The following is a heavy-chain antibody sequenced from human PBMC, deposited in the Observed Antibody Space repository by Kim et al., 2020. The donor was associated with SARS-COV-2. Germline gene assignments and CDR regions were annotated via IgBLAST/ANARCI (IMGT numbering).Heavy chain of an antibody. Sequence: SETLSLTCTVSGGSISSSSYYWGWIRQPPGKGLEWIGSIYYSGSTYYNPSLKSRVTISVDTSKNQFSLKLSSVTAADTAVYYCARQWGMGIAAAGLFLPPRYCNWFDPWGQGTLVTVSS. CDR2: IYYSGST. V-gene: IGHV4-39*01. CDR3: ARQWGMGIAAAGLFLPPRYCNWFDP. CDR1: GGSISSSSYY. J-gene: IGHJ5*02. D-gene: IGHD6-13*01.